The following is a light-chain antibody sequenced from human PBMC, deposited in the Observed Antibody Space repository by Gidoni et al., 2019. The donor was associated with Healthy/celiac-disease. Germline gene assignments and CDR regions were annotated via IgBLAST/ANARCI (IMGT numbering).Light chain of an antibody. CDR3: QQLQS. CDR2: AAS. V-gene: IGKV1-9*01. J-gene: IGKJ4*01. CDR1: QGISSY. Sequence: DIQLTQSPSFLSASVGDRVTITCRASQGISSYLAWYQQKPGKAPKLLIYAASTLQSGVPSRFSGSGSGTEFTLTISSLQPEDFATYYCQQLQSFXGXTKVEIK.